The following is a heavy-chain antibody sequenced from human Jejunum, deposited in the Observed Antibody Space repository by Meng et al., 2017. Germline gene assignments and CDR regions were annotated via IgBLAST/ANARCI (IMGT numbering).Heavy chain of an antibody. CDR1: GVSTTAPFY. CDR2: VWPSGAT. Sequence: ASAPGVGQPPGTLPVSCTVSGVSTTAPFYWTWLRQAPGKGLGWIGEVWPSGATYYNPSLSSRITISIDPSNNQFSLEVAFLTAADTAVYYCARAIRERYFDSWGQGTLVTVSS. V-gene: IGHV4-4*03. CDR3: ARAIRERYFDS. D-gene: IGHD1-14*01. J-gene: IGHJ4*02.